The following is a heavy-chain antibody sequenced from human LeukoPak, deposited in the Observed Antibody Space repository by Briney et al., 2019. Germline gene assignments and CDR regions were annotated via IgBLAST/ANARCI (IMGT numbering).Heavy chain of an antibody. CDR3: AADFWSGYYYYMDV. CDR2: IIPIFGTA. CDR1: GGTFSSYA. V-gene: IGHV1-69*05. J-gene: IGHJ6*03. Sequence: SVKVPCKASGGTFSSYAISWVRQAPGQGLEWMGGIIPIFGTANYAQKFQGRVTITTDESTSTAYMELSSLRSEDTAVYYCAADFWSGYYYYMDVWGKGTTVTVSS. D-gene: IGHD3-3*01.